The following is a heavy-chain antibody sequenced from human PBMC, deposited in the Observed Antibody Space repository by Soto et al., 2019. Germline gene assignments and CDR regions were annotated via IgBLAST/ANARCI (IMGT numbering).Heavy chain of an antibody. CDR1: GASISGCY. V-gene: IGHV4-4*07. J-gene: IGHJ4*02. CDR3: AREYTETVDGPTPFYFDY. D-gene: IGHD6-19*01. Sequence: SETLSLTCTVSGASISGCYWSWIRKSAGKGLEWIGRTYITGDTNYNPSLKSRVTMSVDTSKNQLSLQLSSVTAADTAVYYCAREYTETVDGPTPFYFDYWGQGTPVTV. CDR2: TYITGDT.